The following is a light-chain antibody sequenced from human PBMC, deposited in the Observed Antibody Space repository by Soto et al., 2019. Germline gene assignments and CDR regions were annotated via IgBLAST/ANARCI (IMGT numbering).Light chain of an antibody. CDR3: QNYYSDPKT. Sequence: RATIPFRASHTINRWLAWYQPRPGKAPKLLIYAASTLQSGVPSRFSGSGSGTDFTLTISSLQPEDVATYQCQNYYSDPKTFGPGTKVDIK. CDR2: AAS. CDR1: HTINRW. J-gene: IGKJ1*01. V-gene: IGKV1-27*01.